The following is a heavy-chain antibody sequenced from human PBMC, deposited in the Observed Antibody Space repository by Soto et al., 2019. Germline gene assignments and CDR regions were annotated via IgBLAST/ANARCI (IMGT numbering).Heavy chain of an antibody. J-gene: IGHJ5*02. Sequence: ASVKVSCKASGGTFSSYAISWVRQAPGQGLEWMGGIIPIFGTANYAQKFQGRVTITADESTSTAYMELSSLRSEDTAVYYCARTRDDYYDSSGYYHWGQGTLVTVSS. CDR3: ARTRDDYYDSSGYYH. CDR1: GGTFSSYA. V-gene: IGHV1-69*13. D-gene: IGHD3-22*01. CDR2: IIPIFGTA.